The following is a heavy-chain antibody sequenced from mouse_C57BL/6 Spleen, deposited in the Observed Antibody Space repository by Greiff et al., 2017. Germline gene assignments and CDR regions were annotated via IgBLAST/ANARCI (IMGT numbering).Heavy chain of an antibody. CDR1: GYTFTDYY. Sequence: QVQLQQSGAELVRPGASVKLSCKASGYTFTDYYINWVKQSPGQGLEWIARIYPGSGNTYYNEKFKGKATLTAEKSSSTAYMQLSSLTSEDSAVYVCARDYSGSCYFDDWGQGTTLTVSS. CDR2: IYPGSGNT. J-gene: IGHJ2*01. CDR3: ARDYSGSCYFDD. V-gene: IGHV1-76*01. D-gene: IGHD1-3*01.